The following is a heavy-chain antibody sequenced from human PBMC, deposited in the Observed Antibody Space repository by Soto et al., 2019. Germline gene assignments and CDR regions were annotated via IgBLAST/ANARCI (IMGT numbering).Heavy chain of an antibody. CDR2: ISGSGGST. CDR1: GFTFSSYA. D-gene: IGHD2-2*01. Sequence: EVQLLESGGGLVQPGGSLRLSCAASGFTFSSYAMSWVRQAPGKGLEWVSAISGSGGSTYYADSVKGRFTISRDNSKNTLYLQMNSLRAEDTAVYYCAKDLDCSSTSCYAYYYYGMDVWGQGTTVTVSS. J-gene: IGHJ6*02. V-gene: IGHV3-23*01. CDR3: AKDLDCSSTSCYAYYYYGMDV.